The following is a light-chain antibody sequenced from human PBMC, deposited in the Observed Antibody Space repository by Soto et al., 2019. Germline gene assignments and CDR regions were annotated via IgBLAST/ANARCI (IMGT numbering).Light chain of an antibody. CDR2: DAS. CDR3: QQRSNWPLT. J-gene: IGKJ4*01. Sequence: EIVSTPSPATLSMSRGERATTSCRASQSVSSYLAWYQQKPGQAPRXIIYDASNRATGIPARFSGSGSGTDFTLTISSLEPEDVAVYYCQQRSNWPLTLGGGTKVDI. CDR1: QSVSSY. V-gene: IGKV3-11*01.